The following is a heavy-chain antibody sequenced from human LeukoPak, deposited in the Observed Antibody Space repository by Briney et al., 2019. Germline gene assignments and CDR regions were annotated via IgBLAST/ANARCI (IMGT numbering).Heavy chain of an antibody. CDR2: TYTSGST. V-gene: IGHV4-61*02. D-gene: IGHD6-13*01. CDR3: ARAPYSSSWYWFDP. Sequence: PSQTLSLTCTVSGGSISSGSYYWSWIRQPAGKGLEWIGRTYTSGSTNYNPSLKSRVTISVDTSKNQFSLKLSSVTAADTAVYYCARAPYSSSWYWFDPWGQGTLVTVSS. CDR1: GGSISSGSYY. J-gene: IGHJ5*02.